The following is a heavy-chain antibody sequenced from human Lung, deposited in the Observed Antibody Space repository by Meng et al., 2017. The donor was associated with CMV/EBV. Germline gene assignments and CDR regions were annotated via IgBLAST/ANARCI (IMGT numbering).Heavy chain of an antibody. V-gene: IGHV3-7*01. J-gene: IGHJ6*02. CDR2: IKQDESEI. CDR1: GFTFSSFW. D-gene: IGHD3-3*01. Sequence: GGSLRLXCAASGFTFSSFWMAWVRQAPGKGLEWVGNIKQDESEIQYVGSVKGRFTISRDNAKNTLYLQMNSLRAEDTAVYYCARVFDYDFWSGYYTNGMDVXGQGXTVTVSS. CDR3: ARVFDYDFWSGYYTNGMDV.